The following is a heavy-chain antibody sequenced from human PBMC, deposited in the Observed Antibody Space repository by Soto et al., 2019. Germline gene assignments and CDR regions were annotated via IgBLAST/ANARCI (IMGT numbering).Heavy chain of an antibody. J-gene: IGHJ3*02. CDR3: ARPKSTGTLHAFDI. D-gene: IGHD1-7*01. V-gene: IGHV3-30-3*01. Sequence: PGGSLRLSCAASRFTFSTYAIHWVRQAPGKGLEWVALISYDGSNKYYADSVKGRFTISRDNSKNTLYLQMNSLRVEDTAVYYCARPKSTGTLHAFDIWGQGTMVTVSS. CDR2: ISYDGSNK. CDR1: RFTFSTYA.